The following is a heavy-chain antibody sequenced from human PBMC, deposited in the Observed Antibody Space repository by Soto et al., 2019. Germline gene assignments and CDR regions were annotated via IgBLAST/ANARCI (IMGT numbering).Heavy chain of an antibody. J-gene: IGHJ4*02. CDR3: ARWGRSDSSGYYPGY. CDR1: GGTFSSYA. V-gene: IGHV1-69*13. CDR2: IIPIFGTA. Sequence: GASVKVSCKASGGTFSSYAISWVRQAPGQGLEWMGGIIPIFGTANYAQKFQGGVTITADESTSTAYMELSSLRSEDTAVYYCARWGRSDSSGYYPGYWGQGTLVTVSS. D-gene: IGHD3-22*01.